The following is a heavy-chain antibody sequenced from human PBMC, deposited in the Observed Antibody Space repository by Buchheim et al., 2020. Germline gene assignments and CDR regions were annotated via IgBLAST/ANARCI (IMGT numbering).Heavy chain of an antibody. CDR2: INPNSGDT. V-gene: IGHV1-2*04. CDR1: GYTFTGYY. D-gene: IGHD3-3*01. CDR3: ARELHYDFWSGTDYYYYYGLDV. J-gene: IGHJ6*02. Sequence: QVQLVQSGAEVKKPGASVKVSCKASGYTFTGYYIHWVRQAPGQGLEWIGWINPNSGDTGYAQKFQGWVTMTRDTSISTAYMELSRLRSDDTAVYYCARELHYDFWSGTDYYYYYGLDVWGQGTT.